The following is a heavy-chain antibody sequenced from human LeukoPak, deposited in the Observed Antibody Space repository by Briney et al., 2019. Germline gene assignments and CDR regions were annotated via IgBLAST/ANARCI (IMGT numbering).Heavy chain of an antibody. Sequence: GGSLRLSCAASGFTFSSYAMHWVRQAPGKGLEWVAVISYDGSNKYYADSVKGRFTISRDNSKNTVWLEMNSLRVEDTAVYYCAKGGRDTSKYYFDYRGQGTQVTVSS. J-gene: IGHJ4*02. CDR2: ISYDGSNK. V-gene: IGHV3-30-3*01. CDR1: GFTFSSYA. D-gene: IGHD1-26*01. CDR3: AKGGRDTSKYYFDY.